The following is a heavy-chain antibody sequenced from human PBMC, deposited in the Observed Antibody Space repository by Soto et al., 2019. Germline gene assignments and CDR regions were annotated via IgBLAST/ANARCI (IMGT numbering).Heavy chain of an antibody. CDR1: GDSISSDY. CDR3: ARLPKGGYQTSKDYYYGMDV. CDR2: IYYSGST. Sequence: PSETLSLTCTVSGDSISSDYCSWIRQPPGKGLEWIGYIYYSGSTNYNPSLKSRVTISVDTSKNQFSLKLSSVTAADTAVYYCARLPKGGYQTSKDYYYGMDVWGQGTTVTVSS. J-gene: IGHJ6*01. D-gene: IGHD2-15*01. V-gene: IGHV4-59*08.